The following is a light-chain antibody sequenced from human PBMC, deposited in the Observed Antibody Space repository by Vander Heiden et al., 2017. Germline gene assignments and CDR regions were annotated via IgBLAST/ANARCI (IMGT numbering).Light chain of an antibody. J-gene: IGKJ4*01. CDR1: PGVSSS. V-gene: IGKV3-11*01. CDR2: DAS. Sequence: VLTPSPATLSLSPGDRAALSCRSSPGVSSSLDWSQHKPGQAPWLLIYDASTRATGIPARFSGSGSGTAVIPTTSSLEPEDVSVYYCQQRSSKYRLTFGGGTKVEIK. CDR3: QQRSSKYRLT.